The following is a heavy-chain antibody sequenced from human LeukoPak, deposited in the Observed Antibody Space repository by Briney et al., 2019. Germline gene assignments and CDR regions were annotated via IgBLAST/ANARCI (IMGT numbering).Heavy chain of an antibody. CDR1: GVSISSYH. CDR3: ARKDGDG. Sequence: SETLSLTCIVSGVSISSYHWTWIRQPPGEGLEWIGHIYDSETTNYNPSLRGRVTISLDTSKNQVSLKLSSVTAADTAMYYCARKDGDGWGQGTLVTVSS. D-gene: IGHD5-24*01. V-gene: IGHV4-59*01. J-gene: IGHJ4*02. CDR2: IYDSETT.